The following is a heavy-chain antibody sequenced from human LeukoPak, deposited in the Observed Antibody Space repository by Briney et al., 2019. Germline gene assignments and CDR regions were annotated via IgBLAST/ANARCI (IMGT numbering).Heavy chain of an antibody. V-gene: IGHV1-69-2*01. Sequence: ASVKVSCKASGYTFTDYYMHWVQQARGKGLEWMGRVDPEDGETIYAEKFQGRVTITADTSTDTAYMELSSLRSEDTAVYYCATGLRFLEWSSGNWFDPWGQGTLVTVSS. J-gene: IGHJ5*02. CDR1: GYTFTDYY. CDR3: ATGLRFLEWSSGNWFDP. D-gene: IGHD3-3*01. CDR2: VDPEDGET.